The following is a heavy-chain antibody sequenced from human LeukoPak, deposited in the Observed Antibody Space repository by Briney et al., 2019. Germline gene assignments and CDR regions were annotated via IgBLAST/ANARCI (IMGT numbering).Heavy chain of an antibody. D-gene: IGHD3-10*01. CDR2: IYYSGST. CDR1: GGSISSYY. Sequence: SETLSLTCTVSGGSISSYYWSWIRQPPGKGLEWIGYIYYSGSTKYNPSLKSRVTISVDTSKNQFSLKLSSVTAADTAVYYCARSYGSGSYFDYWGRGILVTVSS. CDR3: ARSYGSGSYFDY. J-gene: IGHJ4*02. V-gene: IGHV4-59*01.